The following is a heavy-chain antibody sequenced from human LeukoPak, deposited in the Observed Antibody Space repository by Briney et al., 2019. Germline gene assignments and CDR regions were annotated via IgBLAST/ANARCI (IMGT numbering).Heavy chain of an antibody. D-gene: IGHD3-3*01. J-gene: IGHJ4*02. CDR3: ARALSYYDFWSGYFDY. V-gene: IGHV4-38-2*01. CDR1: GYSISSGYY. Sequence: SETLSLTCAVSGYSISSGYYWGWIRQPPGKGLEWIGYIYYSGSTYYNPSLKSRVTISVDTSKNQFSLKLSSVTAADTAVYYCARALSYYDFWSGYFDYWGQGTLVTVSS. CDR2: IYYSGST.